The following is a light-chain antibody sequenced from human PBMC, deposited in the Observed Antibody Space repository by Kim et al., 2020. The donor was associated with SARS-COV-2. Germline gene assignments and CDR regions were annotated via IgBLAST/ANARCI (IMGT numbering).Light chain of an antibody. J-gene: IGLJ3*02. CDR2: YDS. CDR1: NIGSKS. CDR3: QVWDSSSDRV. Sequence: SELTQPPSVSVAPGKTARITCGGNNIGSKSVHWYQQKPGQAPVLVIYYDSDRPSGIPERFSGSNSGNTATLTISRVEAGDEADYYCQVWDSSSDRVFGGGTKLTVL. V-gene: IGLV3-21*04.